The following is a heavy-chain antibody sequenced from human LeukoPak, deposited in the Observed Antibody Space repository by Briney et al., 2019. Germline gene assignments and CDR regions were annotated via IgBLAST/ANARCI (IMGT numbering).Heavy chain of an antibody. Sequence: ASVKVSSKASGYSFTDYYMYWVRQAPGQGLEWMGIINPNGGSTSYAEKFQGRVTMTTDTSTSTAYMQLRSLRSDDTAVYYCARATAGIAVSDPLEYWGQGTLVTVSS. V-gene: IGHV1-46*01. J-gene: IGHJ4*02. CDR2: INPNGGST. D-gene: IGHD6-19*01. CDR1: GYSFTDYY. CDR3: ARATAGIAVSDPLEY.